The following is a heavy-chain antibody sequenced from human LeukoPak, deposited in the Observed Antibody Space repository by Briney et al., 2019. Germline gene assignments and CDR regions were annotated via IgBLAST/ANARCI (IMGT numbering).Heavy chain of an antibody. J-gene: IGHJ4*02. CDR1: GFTFSSYG. Sequence: GGSLRLSCAAPGFTFSSYGMHWVRQAPGKGLEWVAVIWSDGSNKYYVDSVEGLFTISSDNSKNTLYLQMNSLRAEHTAVYYCARDRRNQFFDYWGQGTLVTVSS. D-gene: IGHD2/OR15-2a*01. CDR3: ARDRRNQFFDY. CDR2: IWSDGSNK. V-gene: IGHV3-33*01.